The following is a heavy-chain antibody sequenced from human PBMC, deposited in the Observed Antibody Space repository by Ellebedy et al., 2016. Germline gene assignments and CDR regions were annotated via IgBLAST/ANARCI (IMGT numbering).Heavy chain of an antibody. CDR1: GFTFSDYY. Sequence: GGSLRLSCAASGFTFSDYYMSWIRQAPGKGLEWVSYISSSSSYTNYADSVKGRFTISRDNAKNTLFLQMNSLRAEDTAVYYCASGNSHAFDIWGQGTMVTVSS. D-gene: IGHD4-23*01. CDR2: ISSSSSYT. CDR3: ASGNSHAFDI. V-gene: IGHV3-11*06. J-gene: IGHJ3*02.